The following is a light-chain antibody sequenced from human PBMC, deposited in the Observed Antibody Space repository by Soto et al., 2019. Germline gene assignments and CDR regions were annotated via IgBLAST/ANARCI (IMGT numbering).Light chain of an antibody. Sequence: EIVMTQSPATLSVSPGERATLSCRASQSVTSNLAWYQQKPGQPPRRLLYGASTRATGIPARFSGSGSGTEFTLTISNLQAEDFAVYYCQQYNNWPLTFGGGTKVEIK. J-gene: IGKJ4*01. CDR1: QSVTSN. CDR2: GAS. CDR3: QQYNNWPLT. V-gene: IGKV3-15*01.